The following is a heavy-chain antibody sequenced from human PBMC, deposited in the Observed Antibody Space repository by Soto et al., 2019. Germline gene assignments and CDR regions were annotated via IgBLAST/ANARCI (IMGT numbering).Heavy chain of an antibody. CDR1: GFTFSSYK. CDR3: ARGTYYFDSSGYTDFDS. Sequence: EVQLVESGGGLVKPGGSLRLSCAASGFTFSSYKMNWVRQAPGKGLEWVSSISGTSSYIYYADSMKGRFTISRDNAKNSLYLQMNSLGAEDTAVYYCARGTYYFDSSGYTDFDSWGQGTLVTVSS. V-gene: IGHV3-21*01. D-gene: IGHD3-22*01. J-gene: IGHJ4*02. CDR2: ISGTSSYI.